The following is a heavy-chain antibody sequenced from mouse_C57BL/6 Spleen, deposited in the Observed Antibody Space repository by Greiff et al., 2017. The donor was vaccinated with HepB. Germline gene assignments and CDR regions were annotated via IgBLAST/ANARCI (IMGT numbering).Heavy chain of an antibody. CDR1: GYTFTSYW. CDR2: IDPSDSET. J-gene: IGHJ3*01. V-gene: IGHV1-52*01. D-gene: IGHD1-1*02. CDR3: ARDKDYGPFAY. Sequence: VQLQQSGAELVRPGSSVKLSCKASGYTFTSYWMHWVKQRPIQGLEWIGNIDPSDSETHYNQKFKDKATLTVDKSSSTAYMQLSSLTSEDSAVYYCARDKDYGPFAYWGQGTLVTVSA.